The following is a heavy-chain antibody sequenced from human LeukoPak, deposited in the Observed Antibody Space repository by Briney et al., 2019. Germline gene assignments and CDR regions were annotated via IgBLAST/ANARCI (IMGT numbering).Heavy chain of an antibody. CDR3: AGGAGVYYYGLDV. Sequence: GGSLRLSCAASGFSFSKYWMHWVRQTPGEGLVWVSRIKEDGTYTSYADSVKGRFTISGDNARNTVFLQMNSLRAEDTAVYYCAGGAGVYYYGLDVWGQGTTVTVSS. CDR1: GFSFSKYW. CDR2: IKEDGTYT. J-gene: IGHJ6*02. V-gene: IGHV3-74*01.